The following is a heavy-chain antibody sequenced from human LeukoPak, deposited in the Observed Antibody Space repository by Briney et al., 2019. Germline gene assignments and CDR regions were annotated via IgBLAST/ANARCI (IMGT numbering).Heavy chain of an antibody. Sequence: GGSLRLSGAASGFTFSSYAMHWVRQAPGNGLECVSAISSNGGSTYYANSVKGRFTISRDNSKNTLYLQMGSLRAEDMAVYYCAREFLRSNRIAVGRGGPFDPWGQGTLVTVSS. V-gene: IGHV3-64*01. CDR1: GFTFSSYA. J-gene: IGHJ5*02. CDR3: AREFLRSNRIAVGRGGPFDP. D-gene: IGHD6-19*01. CDR2: ISSNGGST.